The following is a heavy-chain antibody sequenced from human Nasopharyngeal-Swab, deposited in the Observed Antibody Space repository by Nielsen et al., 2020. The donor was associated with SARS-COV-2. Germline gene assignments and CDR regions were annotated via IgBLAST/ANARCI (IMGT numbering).Heavy chain of an antibody. CDR3: ARTGYDFWSGYYPGYYYYGMDV. Sequence: VRQAPGKGLEWVSYISSSSSTIYYADSVKGRFTISRDNAKNSLYLQMNSLRAEDTAVYYCARTGYDFWSGYYPGYYYYGMDVWGQGTTVT. CDR2: ISSSSSTI. D-gene: IGHD3-3*01. J-gene: IGHJ6*02. V-gene: IGHV3-48*04.